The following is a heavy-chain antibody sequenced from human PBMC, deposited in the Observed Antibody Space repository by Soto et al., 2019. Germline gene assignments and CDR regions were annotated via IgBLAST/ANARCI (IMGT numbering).Heavy chain of an antibody. CDR3: ARGSGIVVVPAARSFDY. V-gene: IGHV4-34*01. J-gene: IGHJ4*02. D-gene: IGHD2-2*01. Sequence: QVQLQQWGAGLLKPSETLSLTCAVYGGSFSGYYWSWIRQPPGKGLEWIGEINHSGSTNYNPSLNSRVTRSVDSSKKQFSLKLSSVTATDTAVYYCARGSGIVVVPAARSFDYWGQGTLVTVSS. CDR2: INHSGST. CDR1: GGSFSGYY.